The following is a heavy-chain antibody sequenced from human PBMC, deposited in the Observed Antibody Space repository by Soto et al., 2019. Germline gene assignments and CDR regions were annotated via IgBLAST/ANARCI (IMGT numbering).Heavy chain of an antibody. Sequence: GESLKISCKASGYSFSNYWIGWVRQMPGKGLEWMGIIYPGDSDTRYSPSFQGQVTISADKSISTAYLQWSSLKASDTAMYYCARHRPRHDYGDYVSYYGMDVWGQGTTVTVSS. D-gene: IGHD4-17*01. CDR2: IYPGDSDT. V-gene: IGHV5-51*01. CDR3: ARHRPRHDYGDYVSYYGMDV. J-gene: IGHJ6*02. CDR1: GYSFSNYW.